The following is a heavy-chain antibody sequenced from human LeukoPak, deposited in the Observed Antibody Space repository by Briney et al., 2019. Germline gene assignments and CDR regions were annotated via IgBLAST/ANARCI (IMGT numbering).Heavy chain of an antibody. CDR3: AKRIAVAYYYYMDV. V-gene: IGHV3-21*04. Sequence: PGGTLRLSCAASGFTFSSYSMNWVRQAPGKGLEWVSSISSSSSYIYYADSVKGRFTISRDNAKNSLYLQMNSLRAEDTAVYYCAKRIAVAYYYYMDVWGKGTTVTVSS. CDR1: GFTFSSYS. D-gene: IGHD6-19*01. CDR2: ISSSSSYI. J-gene: IGHJ6*03.